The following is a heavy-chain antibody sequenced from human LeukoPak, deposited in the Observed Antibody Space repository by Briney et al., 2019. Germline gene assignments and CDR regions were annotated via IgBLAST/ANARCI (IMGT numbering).Heavy chain of an antibody. CDR3: AKEPGETSLFVVDY. CDR2: ISYDGSHK. J-gene: IGHJ4*02. D-gene: IGHD3-10*01. V-gene: IGHV3-30*18. Sequence: GGSLRLSCAASGFTFSSYGVHWVRQAPGKGLGWVAVISYDGSHKYYADSVKGRFTISRDNSKNTLYLQMNSLRAEDTAVYYCAKEPGETSLFVVDYWGQGTLVGVSS. CDR1: GFTFSSYG.